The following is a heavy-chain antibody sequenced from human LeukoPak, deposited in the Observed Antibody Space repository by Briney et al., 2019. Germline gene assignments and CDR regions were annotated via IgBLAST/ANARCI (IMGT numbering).Heavy chain of an antibody. CDR3: ARLQYCSSTSCYTWFDP. V-gene: IGHV5-51*01. CDR2: IYPGDSDT. J-gene: IGHJ5*02. CDR1: GYSFTSYW. Sequence: GESLKISCKGSGYSFTSYWIGWVRQMPGKGLEWMGIIYPGDSDTRYSPSFQGQVTISAVKSISTAYLQWSSLKASDTAMYYCARLQYCSSTSCYTWFDPWGQGTLVTVSS. D-gene: IGHD2-2*02.